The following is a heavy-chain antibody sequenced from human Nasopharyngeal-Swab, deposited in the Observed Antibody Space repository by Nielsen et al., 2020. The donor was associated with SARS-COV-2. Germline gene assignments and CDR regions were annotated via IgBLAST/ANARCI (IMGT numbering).Heavy chain of an antibody. CDR2: ISSSSSYI. Sequence: GESLKISCAASGFTFNNYNFNWVRQAPGKGLEWVSSISSSSSYIYYADSVKGRFTISRDNAKNSLYLQMNSLRAEDTAVYYCARIAGRGSIYYYYMDVWGTGTTATVSS. J-gene: IGHJ6*03. V-gene: IGHV3-21*01. CDR1: GFTFNNYN. CDR3: ARIAGRGSIYYYYMDV. D-gene: IGHD1-26*01.